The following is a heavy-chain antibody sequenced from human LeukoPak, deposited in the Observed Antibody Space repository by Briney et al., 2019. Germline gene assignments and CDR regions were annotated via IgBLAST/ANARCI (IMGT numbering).Heavy chain of an antibody. D-gene: IGHD3-10*01. J-gene: IGHJ6*02. V-gene: IGHV3-23*01. Sequence: GGSLRLSCAASGFTFSNYAMSWVRQAPGKGLEWVSTISDRGGSTYYADSVKGRFTISRDNSKNKLYLQMNSLRAEDTAIHYCAKVPYSDYGSGRPPFMDVWGQGTTVAVSS. CDR2: ISDRGGST. CDR1: GFTFSNYA. CDR3: AKVPYSDYGSGRPPFMDV.